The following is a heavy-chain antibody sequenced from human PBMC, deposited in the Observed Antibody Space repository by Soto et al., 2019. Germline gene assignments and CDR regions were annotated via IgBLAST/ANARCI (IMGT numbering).Heavy chain of an antibody. Sequence: QVQLQQWGAGLLKPSETLSLTCAVYGGSFSGYYWSWIRQPPGKGLEWIGEINHSGSTNYNPSLKSRVTISVDTSKNQFSLKRSSVTAADTAVYYWARGGGTGPFDYWGQGTLVTVSS. D-gene: IGHD3-16*01. V-gene: IGHV4-34*01. CDR1: GGSFSGYY. CDR3: ARGGGTGPFDY. J-gene: IGHJ4*02. CDR2: INHSGST.